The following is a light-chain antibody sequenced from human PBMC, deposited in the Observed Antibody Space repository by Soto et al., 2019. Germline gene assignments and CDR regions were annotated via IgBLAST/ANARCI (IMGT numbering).Light chain of an antibody. CDR3: SSYTSITTLGV. CDR1: SSDIGGYNY. Sequence: QSALTQPASVSGSPGQSITISCTGTSSDIGGYNYVSWYQQHPGKAPELMIYDVSNRPSGVSNRFSGSKSGNTASLTISGLQAEDEADYYCSSYTSITTLGVFGGGTKLTVL. CDR2: DVS. J-gene: IGLJ2*01. V-gene: IGLV2-14*01.